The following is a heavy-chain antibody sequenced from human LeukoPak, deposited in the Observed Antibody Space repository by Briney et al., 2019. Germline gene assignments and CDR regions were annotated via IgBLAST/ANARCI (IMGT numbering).Heavy chain of an antibody. CDR1: GGSYSGYY. D-gene: IGHD6-19*01. V-gene: IGHV4-34*01. CDR3: ARAVAGPFDY. Sequence: SETLSLTCAVYGGSYSGYYWSWIRQPAGKGLEWIGEINHSGSTNYNPSLKSRVTISVDTSKNQFSLKLSSVTAADTAVYYCARAVAGPFDYWGQGTLVTVSS. J-gene: IGHJ4*02. CDR2: INHSGST.